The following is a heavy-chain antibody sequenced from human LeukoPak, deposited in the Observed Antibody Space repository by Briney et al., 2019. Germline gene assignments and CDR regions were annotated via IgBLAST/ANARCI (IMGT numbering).Heavy chain of an antibody. CDR2: IIPIFGTA. V-gene: IGHV1-69*13. CDR1: GGTFSSYA. Sequence: SVKVSCKASGGTFSSYAISWVRQAPGQGLEWMGGIIPIFGTANYAQKFQGRVTITADESTSTAYMELSSLRSEDTAVYYCARASSGYYYVGRGAFDYWGQGTLVTVSS. CDR3: ARASSGYYYVGRGAFDY. D-gene: IGHD3-22*01. J-gene: IGHJ4*02.